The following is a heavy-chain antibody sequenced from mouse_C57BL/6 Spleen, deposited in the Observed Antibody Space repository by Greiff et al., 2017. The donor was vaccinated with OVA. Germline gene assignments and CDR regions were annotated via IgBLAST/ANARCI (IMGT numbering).Heavy chain of an antibody. D-gene: IGHD3-2*02. J-gene: IGHJ3*01. CDR1: GYTFTSYW. V-gene: IGHV1-50*01. CDR3: ARSASSGPFAY. Sequence: VQLQQPGAELVKPGASVKLSCKASGYTFTSYWMQWVKQRPGQGLEWIGEIDPSDSYTNYNQKFKGKATLTVDTSSSTAYMQLSSLTSEDSAVYYCARSASSGPFAYWGQGNLVTVSA. CDR2: IDPSDSYT.